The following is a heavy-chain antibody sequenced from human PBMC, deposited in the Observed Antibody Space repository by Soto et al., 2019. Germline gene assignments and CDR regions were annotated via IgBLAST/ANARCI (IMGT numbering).Heavy chain of an antibody. D-gene: IGHD2-15*01. CDR2: ISSSSSYI. V-gene: IGHV3-21*01. J-gene: IGHJ4*02. CDR1: GFTFSSYS. CDR3: ARAPYSSGGDFDY. Sequence: EVQLVESGGGLVKPGGSLRLSCAASGFTFSSYSMNWVRQAPGKGLGWVSSISSSSSYIYYADSVKGRFTISRDNAKNSLYLQMNSLRAEDTAVYYCARAPYSSGGDFDYWGQGTLVTVSS.